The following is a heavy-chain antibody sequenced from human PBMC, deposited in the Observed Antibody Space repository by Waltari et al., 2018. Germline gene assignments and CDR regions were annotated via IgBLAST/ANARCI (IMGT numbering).Heavy chain of an antibody. D-gene: IGHD1-26*01. J-gene: IGHJ6*02. V-gene: IGHV4-4*02. CDR2: IDHNGNT. CDR1: GGSISRSNW. CDR3: ARIILGATDDYSYAMDV. Sequence: QVQLQESGPGLVKPSGTLSLTCAVSGGSISRSNWWTWVRQPPGKGLEWIGEIDHNGNTNYNPYLKGRVTMSVDKSKNQFSLKWRSVTAADTAIYYCARIILGATDDYSYAMDVWGQGITVTVSS.